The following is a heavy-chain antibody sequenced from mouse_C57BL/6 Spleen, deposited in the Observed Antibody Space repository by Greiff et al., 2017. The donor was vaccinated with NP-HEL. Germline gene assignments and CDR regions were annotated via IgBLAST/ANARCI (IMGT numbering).Heavy chain of an antibody. CDR2: ISSGGSYT. D-gene: IGHD1-1*01. V-gene: IGHV5-6*02. Sequence: EVMLVESGGDLVKPGGSLKLSCAASGFTFSSYGMSWVRQTPDKRLEWVATISSGGSYTYYPDSVKGRFTISRDNAKNTLYLQMSSLKSEDTAMYYCARRDYYGSSLYYAMDYWGQGTSVTVSS. CDR1: GFTFSSYG. J-gene: IGHJ4*01. CDR3: ARRDYYGSSLYYAMDY.